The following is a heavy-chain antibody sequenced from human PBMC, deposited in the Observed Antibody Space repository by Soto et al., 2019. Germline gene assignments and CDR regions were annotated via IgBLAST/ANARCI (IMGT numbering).Heavy chain of an antibody. Sequence: GGSLRLSCAASGFTFCSHAMSWVRQAPGMGLEWVSGISGSGVNTYYTGSVKGRFSISRDNSKNTLYLQMNTLRAEDTAVYYCARVGGGPTVAAARCDKCGQGTLVP. CDR2: ISGSGVNT. D-gene: IGHD6-13*01. CDR1: GFTFCSHA. CDR3: ARVGGGPTVAAARCDK. J-gene: IGHJ4*02. V-gene: IGHV3-23*01.